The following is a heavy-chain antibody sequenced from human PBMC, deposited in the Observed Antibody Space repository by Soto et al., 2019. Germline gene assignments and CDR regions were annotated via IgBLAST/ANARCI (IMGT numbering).Heavy chain of an antibody. J-gene: IGHJ4*02. CDR3: ATDSPNSGNDY. Sequence: EVQLLESGGGLVQPGGSLRLSCAASGFTFSSYAMNWVRQAPGKGLEWVSGISSSGGTTYYAASVKGRFTISRDNSKSTLYLQMNSLIAEDTAVYHCATDSPNSGNDYWGQGTLVTVSS. V-gene: IGHV3-23*01. D-gene: IGHD1-26*01. CDR1: GFTFSSYA. CDR2: ISSSGGTT.